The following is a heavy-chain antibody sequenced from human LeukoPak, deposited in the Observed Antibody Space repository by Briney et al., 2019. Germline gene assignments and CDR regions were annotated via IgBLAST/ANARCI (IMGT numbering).Heavy chain of an antibody. CDR1: GVSISSYY. J-gene: IGHJ4*02. D-gene: IGHD2-21*02. CDR3: ARADCGGDRPFEY. Sequence: SETLSLTCTASGVSISSYYWSWIRQPAGKGLEWIARNYTSGSTNYNPSLESRVTMSVDTSKTHFSLKLSSVTGADTAVYYCARADCGGDRPFEYWGQGTLVSVSS. CDR2: NYTSGST. V-gene: IGHV4-4*07.